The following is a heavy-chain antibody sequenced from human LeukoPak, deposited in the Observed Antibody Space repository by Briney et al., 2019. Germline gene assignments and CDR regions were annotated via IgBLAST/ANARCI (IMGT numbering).Heavy chain of an antibody. Sequence: GGSLRLSCATSVFTFSYYWLGWVRHSPGKGLDWVAHIKPDGSEKFYADSVRGRFTISRDNVRNSVYLQMNTLRTEDTAVYYCASSVDVSGKGEFDYWGQGTLVTVSS. V-gene: IGHV3-7*01. J-gene: IGHJ4*02. CDR3: ASSVDVSGKGEFDY. CDR2: IKPDGSEK. D-gene: IGHD3-16*01. CDR1: VFTFSYYW.